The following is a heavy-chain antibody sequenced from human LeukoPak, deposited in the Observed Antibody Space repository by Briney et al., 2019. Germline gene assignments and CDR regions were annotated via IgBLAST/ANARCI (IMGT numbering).Heavy chain of an antibody. J-gene: IGHJ3*02. CDR3: ARFEDYGGKRDVFDI. D-gene: IGHD4-23*01. CDR2: IYSGDST. CDR1: GFTVSSNY. V-gene: IGHV3-53*04. Sequence: HSGGSLRLSCAASGFTVSSNYMSWVRQAPGKGLEWVSVIYSGDSTYYADSVKGRFTISRYNSKNTLYFQMNSLRAEDTAVYYCARFEDYGGKRDVFDIWGQGTMVTVSS.